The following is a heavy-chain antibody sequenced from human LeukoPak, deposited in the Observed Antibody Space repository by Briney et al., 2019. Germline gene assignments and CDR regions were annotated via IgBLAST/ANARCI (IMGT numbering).Heavy chain of an antibody. V-gene: IGHV3-23*01. CDR2: INGRGDNT. D-gene: IGHD2/OR15-2a*01. J-gene: IGHJ5*02. CDR1: GVIISSYA. CDR3: AKDRVSPGFNWFDP. Sequence: GGSLRLSCAASGVIISSYAMSWVRQAPGKGLELVSAINGRGDNTYYADFVKGRFTISRDNSKSTVYLQMNSLRTEDTAVYYCAKDRVSPGFNWFDPWGQGTLVTVSS.